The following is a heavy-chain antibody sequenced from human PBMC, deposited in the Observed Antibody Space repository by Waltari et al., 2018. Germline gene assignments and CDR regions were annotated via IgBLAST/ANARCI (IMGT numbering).Heavy chain of an antibody. CDR2: IYHSGST. Sequence: QVQLQESGPGLVKPSETLSLTCAVSGYSISSGYYWGWIRQPPGKGLEWIGSIYHSGSTYYTPSLKSRVTISVDTSKNQFSLKLSSVTAADTAVYYCARLLFGFTGGWGQGTLVTVSS. CDR3: ARLLFGFTGG. CDR1: GYSISSGYY. V-gene: IGHV4-38-2*01. D-gene: IGHD2-21*02. J-gene: IGHJ4*02.